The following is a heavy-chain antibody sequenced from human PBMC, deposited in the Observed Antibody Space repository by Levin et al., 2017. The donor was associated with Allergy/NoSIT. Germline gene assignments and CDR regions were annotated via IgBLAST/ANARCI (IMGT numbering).Heavy chain of an antibody. Sequence: GGSLRLSCAASGFTFSSYAMHWVRQAPGKGLEWVSVISYDGSNKYYADSVKGRFTISRDNSKNTLYLQMNSLRAEDTAVYYCARNGGTYDSSGYYAAVLSHWGQGTLVTVSS. V-gene: IGHV3-30-3*01. CDR2: ISYDGSNK. J-gene: IGHJ4*02. CDR1: GFTFSSYA. D-gene: IGHD3-22*01. CDR3: ARNGGTYDSSGYYAAVLSH.